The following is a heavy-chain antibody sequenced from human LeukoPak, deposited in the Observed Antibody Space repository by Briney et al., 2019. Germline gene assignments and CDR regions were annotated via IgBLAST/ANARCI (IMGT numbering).Heavy chain of an antibody. Sequence: GGSLRLSCAASGFTFSSYGMHWVRQAPGKGLEWVSSISSSSSYIYYADSVKGRFTISRDNAKNSLYLQMNSLRAEDTAVYYCARTEYSSSFDGSGIDYWGQGTLVTVSS. J-gene: IGHJ4*02. CDR3: ARTEYSSSFDGSGIDY. CDR2: ISSSSSYI. CDR1: GFTFSSYG. D-gene: IGHD6-6*01. V-gene: IGHV3-21*01.